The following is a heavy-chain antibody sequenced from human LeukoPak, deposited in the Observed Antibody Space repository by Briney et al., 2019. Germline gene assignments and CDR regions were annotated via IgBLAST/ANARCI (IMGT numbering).Heavy chain of an antibody. V-gene: IGHV4-59*01. CDR1: GGSMTNLY. CDR3: AKGGSTNFYYGDV. D-gene: IGHD2/OR15-2a*01. CDR2: IYDSGST. Sequence: LSETLSLTCSVSGGSMTNLYWTWIRQPPGKGLEWIGDIYDSGSTRYNTSLESRVTISVDTSKNQFSLKLSSVTAADTAVYYCAKGGSTNFYYGDVWGQGTTVTVSS. J-gene: IGHJ6*02.